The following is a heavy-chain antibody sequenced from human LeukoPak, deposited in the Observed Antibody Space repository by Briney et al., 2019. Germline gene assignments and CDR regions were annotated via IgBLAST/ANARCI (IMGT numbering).Heavy chain of an antibody. CDR2: IIPIFGTA. J-gene: IGHJ4*02. Sequence: SVKVSCKASGGTFSSYAISWVRQAPGQGLEWMGGIIPIFGTANYAQKFQGRVTITADESTSTAYMELSSLRSEDTAVYYCARTQMATITGPFDYWGQGTLVTVSS. CDR3: ARTQMATITGPFDY. CDR1: GGTFSSYA. D-gene: IGHD5-24*01. V-gene: IGHV1-69*13.